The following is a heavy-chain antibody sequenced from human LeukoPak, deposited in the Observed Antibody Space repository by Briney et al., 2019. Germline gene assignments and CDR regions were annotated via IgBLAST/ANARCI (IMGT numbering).Heavy chain of an antibody. V-gene: IGHV4-39*01. CDR2: IYYSGST. Sequence: SETLSLXCTVSGGSISSSSYYWVWIRQPPEKGLEWIGSIYYSGSTYYNPSLKSRVTISVDTSKNQFSLKLSSVTAADTAVYYCARANSPGSFDPWGQGTLVTVSS. CDR3: ARANSPGSFDP. CDR1: GGSISSSSYY. J-gene: IGHJ5*02. D-gene: IGHD1-1*01.